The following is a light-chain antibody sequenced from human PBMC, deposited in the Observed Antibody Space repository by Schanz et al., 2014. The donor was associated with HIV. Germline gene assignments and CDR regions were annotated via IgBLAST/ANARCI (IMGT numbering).Light chain of an antibody. J-gene: IGLJ3*02. Sequence: QSALTQPRSVSGSPGQSVTISCTGTSSDVGGYNYVSWYQQHPGKAPTFMIYDVSKRPSGVPDRFSGSKSGNTASLTISGLQAEDEADYYCSSFAGSNIPWVFGGGTKVTVL. V-gene: IGLV2-11*01. CDR2: DVS. CDR1: SSDVGGYNY. CDR3: SSFAGSNIPWV.